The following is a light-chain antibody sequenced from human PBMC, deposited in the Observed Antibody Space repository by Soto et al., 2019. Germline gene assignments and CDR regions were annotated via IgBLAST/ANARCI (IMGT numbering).Light chain of an antibody. J-gene: IGKJ1*01. CDR1: QSVSSSY. V-gene: IGKV3-20*01. CDR3: QQYHYSPRT. Sequence: EVVLTQSPGTLSSSPGGRVTLSCRASQSVSSSYLAWYQQKPGQAPRLLIYGTSNRATGIPDRFSGSGSGTDFTLTISRPEAEDFAVYYCQQYHYSPRTFGQGTKVEIK. CDR2: GTS.